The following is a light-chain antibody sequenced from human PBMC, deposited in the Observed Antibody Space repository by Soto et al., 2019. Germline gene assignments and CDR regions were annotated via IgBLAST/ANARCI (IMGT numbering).Light chain of an antibody. CDR2: GAS. Sequence: EIVLTQSPGPLALSPGERATLSCRASQSLTNNYFAWYQQKPGRALRLLIDGASTRATGIPDRFSGSGSGTDFTLTISRLEPEDVAVYYCQQYEAVVTFGQRTKVDVK. CDR1: QSLTNNY. J-gene: IGKJ1*01. CDR3: QQYEAVVT. V-gene: IGKV3-20*01.